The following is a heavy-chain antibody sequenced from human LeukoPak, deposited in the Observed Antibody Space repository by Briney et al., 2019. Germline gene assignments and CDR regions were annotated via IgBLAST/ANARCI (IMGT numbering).Heavy chain of an antibody. CDR3: ARPHSSGWYGGFDI. CDR1: GGSFSGYY. D-gene: IGHD6-19*01. V-gene: IGHV4-34*01. CDR2: INHSGST. J-gene: IGHJ3*02. Sequence: PSETLSLTCAVYGGSFSGYYWSWIRQPPGKGLEWIGEINHSGSTNYNPSLKSRVTISVDTSKNQFSLKLRSVTAADTAVYYCARPHSSGWYGGFDIWGQGTMVTVSS.